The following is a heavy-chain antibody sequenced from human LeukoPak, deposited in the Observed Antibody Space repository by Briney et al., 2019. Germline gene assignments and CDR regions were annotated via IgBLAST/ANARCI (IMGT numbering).Heavy chain of an antibody. V-gene: IGHV3-30*02. Sequence: GGSLRLSCAASGFTFSSYGMHWVRQAPGKGLEWVAFIRYDGSNKYYADSVKGRFTISRDNSKNTLYLQMNSLRAEDTAVYYCAKAGSSWYSNYFDYWGQGTLVTVSS. D-gene: IGHD6-13*01. CDR2: IRYDGSNK. J-gene: IGHJ4*02. CDR1: GFTFSSYG. CDR3: AKAGSSWYSNYFDY.